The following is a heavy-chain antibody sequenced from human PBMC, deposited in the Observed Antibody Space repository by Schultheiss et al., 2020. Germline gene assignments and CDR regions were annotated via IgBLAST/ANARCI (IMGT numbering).Heavy chain of an antibody. V-gene: IGHV3-33*08. Sequence: GGSLRLSCAASGFTFSSYAMHWVRQAPGKGLEWVAVIWYDGSNKYYADSVKGRFTISRDNSKNTLYLQMNSLRAEDTAVYYCARDGGLYGDYLANAFDIWGQGTMVTVSS. CDR3: ARDGGLYGDYLANAFDI. CDR2: IWYDGSNK. J-gene: IGHJ3*02. D-gene: IGHD4-17*01. CDR1: GFTFSSYA.